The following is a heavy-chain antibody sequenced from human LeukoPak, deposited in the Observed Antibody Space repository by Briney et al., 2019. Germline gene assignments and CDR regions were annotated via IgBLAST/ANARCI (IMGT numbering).Heavy chain of an antibody. CDR2: ITWNAGRI. J-gene: IGHJ3*02. V-gene: IGHV3-20*04. D-gene: IGHD3-16*01. Sequence: GGSLRLSCAASGFTFGDYGMKWVRQAPGKGLEWVCGITWNAGRISYADSMKGRFTISRDNAKNTRYLQLYSLRAEDTAFYFCVKGGYGGACVIWGAGTLVTVSA. CDR1: GFTFGDYG. CDR3: VKGGYGGACVI.